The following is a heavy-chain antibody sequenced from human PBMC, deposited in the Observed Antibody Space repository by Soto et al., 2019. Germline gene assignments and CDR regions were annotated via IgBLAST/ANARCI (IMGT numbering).Heavy chain of an antibody. V-gene: IGHV3-21*01. J-gene: IGHJ6*03. CDR2: ISSSSSYI. D-gene: IGHD2-15*01. Sequence: EVQLVESGGGLVKPGGSLRLSCAASGFTFSSYSMNWVRQAPGTGLEWVSSISSSSSYIYYADSVKGRFTISRDNAKNSLYLQMNSLRAEDTAVYYCARGGYCSGGSCYSTYYYDYYMDVWGKGTTVTVSS. CDR1: GFTFSSYS. CDR3: ARGGYCSGGSCYSTYYYDYYMDV.